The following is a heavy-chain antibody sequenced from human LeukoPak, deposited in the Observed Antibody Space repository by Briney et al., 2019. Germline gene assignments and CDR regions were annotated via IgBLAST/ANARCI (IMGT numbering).Heavy chain of an antibody. CDR2: IYYSGST. CDR3: ARSPRSYYFDS. V-gene: IGHV4-59*08. D-gene: IGHD3-10*01. Sequence: SETLSLTCTVSGGSISSYYWSWIRQPPGKGLEWIGYIYYSGSTNYNPSLKSRVTISVDTSKNQFSLDLTSVTAADTAVYYCARSPRSYYFDSWGLGTLVTVSS. J-gene: IGHJ4*02. CDR1: GGSISSYY.